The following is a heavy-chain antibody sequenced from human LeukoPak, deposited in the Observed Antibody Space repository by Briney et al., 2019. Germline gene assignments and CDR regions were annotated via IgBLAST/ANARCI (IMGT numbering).Heavy chain of an antibody. D-gene: IGHD3-3*01. CDR2: IYTSGST. CDR3: ARDHDDFWSAPGY. CDR1: VDSISSHW. Sequence: SETLSLTCTVSVDSISSHWWSWIRQPVGKGLEWIGRIYTSGSTNYNPSLKSRVTISVDTSKNQFSLKLSSVTAADTAVYYCARDHDDFWSAPGYWGQGTLVTVSS. J-gene: IGHJ4*02. V-gene: IGHV4-4*07.